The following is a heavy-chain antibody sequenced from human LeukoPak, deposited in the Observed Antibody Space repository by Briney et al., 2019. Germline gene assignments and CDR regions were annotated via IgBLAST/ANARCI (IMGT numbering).Heavy chain of an antibody. CDR2: IYYSGST. CDR3: ARGRFRASSSSPQGY. CDR1: GGSISSYY. D-gene: IGHD6-6*01. Sequence: SETLSLTCTVSGGSISSYYWSWIRQPPGKGLEWIGYIYYSGSTNYNPSLKSRVTISVDTSKNQFSLKLSSVTAADTAVYYCARGRFRASSSSPQGYWGQGTLVTVSS. V-gene: IGHV4-59*12. J-gene: IGHJ4*02.